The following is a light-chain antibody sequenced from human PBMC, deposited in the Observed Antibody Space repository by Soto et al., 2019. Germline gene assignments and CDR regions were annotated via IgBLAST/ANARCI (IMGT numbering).Light chain of an antibody. J-gene: IGLJ3*02. Sequence: QSVLTQPPSVSGTPGQTVTISCSGSSSDIGSRSVNLFRQLPGTAPKLLIYSSNQRPSGVPDRFSGSKSGTSASLAIRGLQSEDEADYYCAAWHDSLNGWVFGGGTQLTVL. CDR3: AAWHDSLNGWV. CDR2: SSN. CDR1: SSDIGSRS. V-gene: IGLV1-44*01.